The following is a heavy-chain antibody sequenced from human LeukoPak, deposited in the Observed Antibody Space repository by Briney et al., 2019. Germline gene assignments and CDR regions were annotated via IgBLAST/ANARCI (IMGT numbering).Heavy chain of an antibody. J-gene: IGHJ4*02. V-gene: IGHV3-30*04. D-gene: IGHD3-22*01. CDR1: GFTFSSYV. CDR2: ISYDATNE. CDR3: ARDPRSSGYFFDY. Sequence: AGGSLRLSCAASGFTFSSYVMHWVRQAPGEGLEWVTIISYDATNENYADSVKGRFTISRDNSKNTLYLQMNSLRPEDTAVYYCARDPRSSGYFFDYWGQGTLVTVSS.